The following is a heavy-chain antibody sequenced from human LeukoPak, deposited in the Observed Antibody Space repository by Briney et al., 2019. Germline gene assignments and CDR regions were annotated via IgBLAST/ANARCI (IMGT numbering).Heavy chain of an antibody. CDR1: GGSFSGYY. CDR2: INHSGST. J-gene: IGHJ6*02. D-gene: IGHD6-13*01. CDR3: ARAGHIAAAATYYYYGMDV. V-gene: IGHV4-34*01. Sequence: SETLSLTCAVYGGSFSGYYWSWIRQPPGKGLEWIGEINHSGSTNYNPSLKSRVTISVDTSKNQFSLKLSSVTATDTAVYYCARAGHIAAAATYYYYGMDVWGQGTTVTVSS.